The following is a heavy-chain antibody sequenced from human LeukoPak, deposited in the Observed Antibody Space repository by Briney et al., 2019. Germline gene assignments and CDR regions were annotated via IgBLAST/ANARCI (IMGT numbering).Heavy chain of an antibody. Sequence: GASVKVSCKASGYTFTSYAMHWVCQAPGQRGEWMGWIYAGNGNTKYSQKFQGRVTITRDTSASTAYMELSSLRSEDTAVYYCARSGDSSSWYYYYYGMDVWGKGTTVTVSS. V-gene: IGHV1-3*01. J-gene: IGHJ6*04. CDR1: GYTFTSYA. CDR3: ARSGDSSSWYYYYYGMDV. CDR2: IYAGNGNT. D-gene: IGHD6-13*01.